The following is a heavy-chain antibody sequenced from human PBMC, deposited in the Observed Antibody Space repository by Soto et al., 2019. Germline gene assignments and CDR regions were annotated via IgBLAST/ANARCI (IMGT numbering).Heavy chain of an antibody. CDR3: ARELLGYCTNGVCLASYTHAFDI. V-gene: IGHV4-34*01. Sequence: TLSLTCAVYGGSFSGYYWSWIRQPPGKGLEWIGEINHSGSTNYNPSLKSRVTISVDTSKNQFSLKLSSVTAADTAVYYCARELLGYCTNGVCLASYTHAFDIWGQGTMVT. D-gene: IGHD2-8*01. CDR1: GGSFSGYY. CDR2: INHSGST. J-gene: IGHJ3*02.